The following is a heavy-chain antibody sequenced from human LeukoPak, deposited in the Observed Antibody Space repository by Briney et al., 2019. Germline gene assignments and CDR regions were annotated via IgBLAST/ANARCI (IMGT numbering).Heavy chain of an antibody. V-gene: IGHV4-39*07. CDR1: SGSISTSNYY. CDR2: TFYSGST. CDR3: AREKIMVVDY. Sequence: SETLSLTCTVSSGSISTSNYYWGWVRQPPGKALEWIGNTFYSGSTYYNPSLKSRFTISVDTSRNQFSLKLSSVTAADTAVYYCAREKIMVVDYWGQGTLVTVSS. J-gene: IGHJ4*02. D-gene: IGHD2-15*01.